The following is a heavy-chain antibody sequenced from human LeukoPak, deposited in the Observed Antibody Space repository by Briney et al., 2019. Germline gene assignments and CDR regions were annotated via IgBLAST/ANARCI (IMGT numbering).Heavy chain of an antibody. Sequence: GGSLRLSCAASGFTFSSYAMHWVRQAPGKGLEYVSAISSNGGSTYYANSVKGRFTISRGNSKNTLYLQMGSLRAEDMAVYYCARGNLDYWGQGTLVTVSS. CDR1: GFTFSSYA. CDR3: ARGNLDY. V-gene: IGHV3-64*01. CDR2: ISSNGGST. J-gene: IGHJ4*02.